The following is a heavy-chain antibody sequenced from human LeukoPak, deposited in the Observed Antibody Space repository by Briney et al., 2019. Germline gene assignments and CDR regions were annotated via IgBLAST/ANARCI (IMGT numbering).Heavy chain of an antibody. CDR1: GGTFSNYG. Sequence: ASVKVSCKAAGGTFSNYGHAISWVRQAPGQGLEWMGWINPNSGGTNYAQKFQGRVTMTRDTSISTAYMELSRLRSDDTAVYYCARVTGNGRFLELDYFDYWGQGTLVTVSS. V-gene: IGHV1-2*02. CDR3: ARVTGNGRFLELDYFDY. D-gene: IGHD3-3*01. J-gene: IGHJ4*02. CDR2: INPNSGGT.